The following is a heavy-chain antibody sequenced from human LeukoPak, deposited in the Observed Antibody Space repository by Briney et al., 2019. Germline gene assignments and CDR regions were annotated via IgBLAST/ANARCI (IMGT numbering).Heavy chain of an antibody. D-gene: IGHD5-24*01. J-gene: IGHJ3*02. Sequence: SETLSLTCTVSGYSISSGYYWGWIRQPPGKGLEWIGSIYHSGSTYYNPSLKSRVTISVDTSKNQFSLKLSSVTAADTAVYYCARALSRGSRDGYKGAFDIWGQGTMVTVSS. CDR3: ARALSRGSRDGYKGAFDI. CDR1: GYSISSGYY. V-gene: IGHV4-38-2*02. CDR2: IYHSGST.